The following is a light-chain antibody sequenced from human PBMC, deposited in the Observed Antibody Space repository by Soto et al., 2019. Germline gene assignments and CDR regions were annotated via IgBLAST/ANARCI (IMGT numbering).Light chain of an antibody. Sequence: QSVLTQPPSVSRAPGQRVTISCTGSRSNIGAGYDVHWYQQLPRAAPKLLMYANNNRPSGVPVRFSASKSGTSASLAITGLQADDEADYYCQTYDSGLNVVVFGGGTQLTVL. CDR1: RSNIGAGYD. V-gene: IGLV1-40*01. CDR2: ANN. CDR3: QTYDSGLNVVV. J-gene: IGLJ2*01.